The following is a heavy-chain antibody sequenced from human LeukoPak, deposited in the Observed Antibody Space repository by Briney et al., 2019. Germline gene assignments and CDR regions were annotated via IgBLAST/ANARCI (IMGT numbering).Heavy chain of an antibody. D-gene: IGHD6-13*01. J-gene: IGHJ4*02. CDR2: ISSSTSHI. V-gene: IGHV3-21*01. Sequence: PGGSLRLSCAASGFTFSSYNMNWVRQAPGKGLEWVSSISSSTSHIYYADSVTGRFTISRGNAKTSLYLQMNSLRAEDTAVYYCARWPIAAAPPVYYFDYWGQGTLVTVSS. CDR3: ARWPIAAAPPVYYFDY. CDR1: GFTFSSYN.